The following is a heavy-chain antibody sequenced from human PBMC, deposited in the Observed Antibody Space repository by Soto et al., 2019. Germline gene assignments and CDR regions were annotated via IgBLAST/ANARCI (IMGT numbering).Heavy chain of an antibody. CDR3: ARGDRGSSGSPASYYYSGLDV. CDR1: GFTFSSYA. D-gene: IGHD2-15*01. V-gene: IGHV3-23*01. J-gene: IGHJ6*02. CDR2: VSAGGDMT. Sequence: DVQLLESGGHLVQPGGSLRLSCAASGFTFSSYAMSWVRQAPGKGLEWVSSVSAGGDMTYYSDSVKGRFTISRDNSNNALFLQMNSPRIENTAPYYSARGDRGSSGSPASYYYSGLDVWGQGTTVNVS.